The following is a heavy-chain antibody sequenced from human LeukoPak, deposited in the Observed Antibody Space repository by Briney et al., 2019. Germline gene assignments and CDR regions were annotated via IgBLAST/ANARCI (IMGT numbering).Heavy chain of an antibody. CDR2: ISYDGSDE. CDR3: AKESYGWDFFDR. J-gene: IGHJ4*02. CDR1: GFTFRDYA. V-gene: IGHV3-30*04. Sequence: GGPLRLSCAASGFTFRDYAMHWVREAPGKGLEGVGLISYDGSDEFYSDSVKGRFTISRDNPANTLHLQMTGLRAEDTAVYYCAKESYGWDFFDRWRQGGLVSVCS. D-gene: IGHD5-18*01.